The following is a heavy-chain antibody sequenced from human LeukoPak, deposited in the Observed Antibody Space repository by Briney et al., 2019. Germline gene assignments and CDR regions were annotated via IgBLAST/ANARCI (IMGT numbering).Heavy chain of an antibody. J-gene: IGHJ4*02. CDR1: GFTFSNYW. V-gene: IGHV3-21*06. CDR2: IGPTGFDR. D-gene: IGHD1-14*01. Sequence: GGSLRLSCAASGFTFSNYWMHWVRQAPGKGLVWVASIGPTGFDRYHADSIKGRFTISRDNANNFLYLQMDSLRAEDTAVYYCATETNGRHYDYWGQGTLLTVSS. CDR3: ATETNGRHYDY.